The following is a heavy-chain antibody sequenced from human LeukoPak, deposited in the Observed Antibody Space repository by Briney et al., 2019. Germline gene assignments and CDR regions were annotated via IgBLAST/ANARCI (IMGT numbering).Heavy chain of an antibody. Sequence: GGSLRLSCAASGFTFSSYWMNWARQAPGKGLEWVASINHNGNVNYYVDSVKGRFTISRDNAKNSLYLQMNSLRAEDTAVYYCAREVDDSSGYQFDYWGQGTLVTVSS. CDR1: GFTFSSYW. CDR3: AREVDDSSGYQFDY. V-gene: IGHV3-7*01. D-gene: IGHD3-22*01. CDR2: INHNGNVN. J-gene: IGHJ4*02.